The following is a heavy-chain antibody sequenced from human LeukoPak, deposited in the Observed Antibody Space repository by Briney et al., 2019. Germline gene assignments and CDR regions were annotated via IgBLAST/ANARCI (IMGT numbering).Heavy chain of an antibody. D-gene: IGHD2-15*01. V-gene: IGHV3-7*03. Sequence: GGSLRLSCVASGFPFSSYWMTWVRQAPGKGLEWVANIKQDGSKKSYVDSVKGRFTISRDNAKNSLYLQMNSLRDEDTAVYYCASDSPGYSSGSYFTYWGQGTLVTVSS. CDR3: ASDSPGYSSGSYFTY. CDR1: GFPFSSYW. CDR2: IKQDGSKK. J-gene: IGHJ4*02.